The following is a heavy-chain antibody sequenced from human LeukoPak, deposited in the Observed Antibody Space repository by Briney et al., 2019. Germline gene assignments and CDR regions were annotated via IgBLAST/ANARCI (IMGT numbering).Heavy chain of an antibody. CDR2: INPSGGST. Sequence: ASVKVSCKASGYTFTSYYMHWVRQAPGQGLEWMGIINPSGGSTSYAQKFQGRVTMTRDTSISTAYMELSRLRSDDTAVYYCARFRYNWNGFDYWGQGTLVTVSS. CDR3: ARFRYNWNGFDY. J-gene: IGHJ4*02. D-gene: IGHD1-20*01. V-gene: IGHV1-46*01. CDR1: GYTFTSYY.